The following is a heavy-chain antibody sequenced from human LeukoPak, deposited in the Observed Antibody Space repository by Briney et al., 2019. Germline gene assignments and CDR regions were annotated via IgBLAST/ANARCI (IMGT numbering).Heavy chain of an antibody. V-gene: IGHV4-59*01. Sequence: SETLSLTCTVSVGSISSYYWSWIRQPPGKGLEWIGYIHYSGSTNYNPSLKSRVTISVDTSKNQFSLKLSSVAASDTAVYYCVRVRDRCGYFYDFDYCGQGTLVTVST. CDR1: VGSISSYY. CDR2: IHYSGST. D-gene: IGHD3-22*01. CDR3: VRVRDRCGYFYDFDY. J-gene: IGHJ4*02.